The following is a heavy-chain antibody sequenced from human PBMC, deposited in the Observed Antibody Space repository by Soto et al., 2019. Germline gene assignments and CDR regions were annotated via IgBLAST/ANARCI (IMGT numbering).Heavy chain of an antibody. V-gene: IGHV3-48*03. CDR1: GFTFSSYE. CDR2: ISSSGSTI. CDR3: ARVVSSSWALYFDY. D-gene: IGHD6-13*01. Sequence: GGSLRLSCAASGFTFSSYEMNWVRQAPGKGLEWVSYISSSGSTIYYADSVKGRFTISRDNAKNSLYLQMNSLRAEDTAVYYCARVVSSSWALYFDYWGQGTLVTVSS. J-gene: IGHJ4*02.